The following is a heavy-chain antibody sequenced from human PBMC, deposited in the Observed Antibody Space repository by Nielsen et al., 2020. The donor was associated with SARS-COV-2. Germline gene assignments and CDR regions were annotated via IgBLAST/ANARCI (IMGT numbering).Heavy chain of an antibody. Sequence: WIRQPPGKGLEWIGYIYYSGSTNYNPSLKSRVTISVDTSKNQFSLKLSSVTAADTAVYYCARDMYYYDSSGYYDDAFDIWGQGTMVTVSS. D-gene: IGHD3-22*01. J-gene: IGHJ3*02. V-gene: IGHV4-59*01. CDR3: ARDMYYYDSSGYYDDAFDI. CDR2: IYYSGST.